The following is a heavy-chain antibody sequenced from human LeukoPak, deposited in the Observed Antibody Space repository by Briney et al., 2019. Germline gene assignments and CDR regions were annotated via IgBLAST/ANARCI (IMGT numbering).Heavy chain of an antibody. V-gene: IGHV4-39*07. D-gene: IGHD4-17*01. J-gene: IGHJ2*01. Sequence: SETLSLTCTVSGGSITSSGYYWGWIRQPPGKGLEWIVAIYYGGTTYYNPSLKSRVTLSVDTSKNQFSLKLSSVTAADTAVYYCARDYGDYDPVWYFDLWGRGTLVTVSS. CDR3: ARDYGDYDPVWYFDL. CDR2: IYYGGTT. CDR1: GGSITSSGYY.